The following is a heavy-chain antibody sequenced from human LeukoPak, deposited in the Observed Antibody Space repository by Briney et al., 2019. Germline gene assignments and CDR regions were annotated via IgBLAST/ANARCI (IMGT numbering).Heavy chain of an antibody. J-gene: IGHJ4*02. CDR1: KFTFSSYA. D-gene: IGHD3-16*02. CDR2: ISGSGGST. CDR3: AKDHESGYDYVWGSYRYSFAY. Sequence: GGSLRLSCAASKFTFSSYAMSWVRQAPGKGLEWVSTISGSGGSTYYADSVKGRFTISRDNSKNTLYLQMNSLRAEDTAVYYRAKDHESGYDYVWGSYRYSFAYWGQGTLVTVSS. V-gene: IGHV3-23*01.